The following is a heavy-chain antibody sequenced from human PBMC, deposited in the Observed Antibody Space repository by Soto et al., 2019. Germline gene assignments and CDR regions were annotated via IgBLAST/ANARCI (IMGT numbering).Heavy chain of an antibody. D-gene: IGHD1-26*01. Sequence: GSLRLSCAASGFTFSSYSMNWVRQAPGKGLEWVSSISSCSSYIYYADSVKGRFTISRDNAKNSLYLQMNSLRAEDTAVYYCARGSSRFDPWGQGTLVTVSS. CDR3: ARGSSRFDP. CDR1: GFTFSSYS. CDR2: ISSCSSYI. J-gene: IGHJ5*02. V-gene: IGHV3-21*01.